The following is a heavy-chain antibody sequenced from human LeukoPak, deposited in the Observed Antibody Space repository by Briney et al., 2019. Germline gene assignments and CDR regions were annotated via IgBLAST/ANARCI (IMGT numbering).Heavy chain of an antibody. V-gene: IGHV3-23*01. J-gene: IGHJ4*02. Sequence: GGSLRLSCAASGFTFSSYAMSWVRQAPGKGLEWVSAISGSGGSTYYADSVKGRFTISRDNSKNTLYLQMNSLRAEDTDVYYCANWIAAAGSFDYWGQGTLVTVSS. CDR1: GFTFSSYA. D-gene: IGHD6-13*01. CDR3: ANWIAAAGSFDY. CDR2: ISGSGGST.